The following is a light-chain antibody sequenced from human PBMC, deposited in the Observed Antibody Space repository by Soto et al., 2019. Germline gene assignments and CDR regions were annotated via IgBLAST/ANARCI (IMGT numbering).Light chain of an antibody. Sequence: EIVLTQSPGTLSLSPGARVTLSCRASQSVSSSYLAWYQQKTGQAPRLLIYGASSRATGITDRFSGSGSGTDFTLTISRLEPEDFAVYSCQQYGSSYTVGQGTKLEIK. J-gene: IGKJ2*01. CDR2: GAS. CDR3: QQYGSSYT. CDR1: QSVSSSY. V-gene: IGKV3-20*01.